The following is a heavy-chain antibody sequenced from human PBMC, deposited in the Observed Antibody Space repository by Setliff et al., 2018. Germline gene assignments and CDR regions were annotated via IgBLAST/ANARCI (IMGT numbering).Heavy chain of an antibody. V-gene: IGHV1-2*02. CDR3: ARTIVGGATRLDY. CDR1: GYTFTGYY. J-gene: IGHJ4*02. Sequence: ASVKVSCKASGYTFTGYYMHWVRQAPGQGLEWMGWINHNSGGTNYAQKFQGRVTMTRDTSISTAYMELNRLRSDDTAVYYCARTIVGGATRLDYWGLGTLVTVSS. CDR2: INHNSGGT. D-gene: IGHD1-26*01.